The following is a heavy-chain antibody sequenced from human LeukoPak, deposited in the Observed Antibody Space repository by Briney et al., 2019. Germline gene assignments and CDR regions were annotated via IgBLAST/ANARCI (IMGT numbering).Heavy chain of an antibody. CDR3: ARHRAYSSSSPFDY. J-gene: IGHJ4*02. CDR1: GGSIGHSY. Sequence: SETLSLTCTVSGGSIGHSYWSWIRQPPGKGLEWSGRLYNRGTDNYSPSLRSRVTISIDTSNNQFSLRMNSMTAADTAVYYCARHRAYSSSSPFDYWGQGTLVTVSS. D-gene: IGHD6-6*01. CDR2: LYNRGTD. V-gene: IGHV4-59*08.